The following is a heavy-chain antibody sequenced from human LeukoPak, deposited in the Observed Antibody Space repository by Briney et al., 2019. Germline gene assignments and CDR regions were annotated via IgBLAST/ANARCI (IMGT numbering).Heavy chain of an antibody. Sequence: GGSLRLSCAASGFPFSSYGMHWVRQAPGKGLEWVAFIPYDVSNKYYADSVKGRFTISRDNSKNTLYLQMNSLRAEDTAVYYCARDSVDIVVVPAAINADYYYYYYMDVWGKGTTVTVSS. CDR3: ARDSVDIVVVPAAINADYYYYYYMDV. J-gene: IGHJ6*03. D-gene: IGHD2-2*03. CDR2: IPYDVSNK. V-gene: IGHV3-30*02. CDR1: GFPFSSYG.